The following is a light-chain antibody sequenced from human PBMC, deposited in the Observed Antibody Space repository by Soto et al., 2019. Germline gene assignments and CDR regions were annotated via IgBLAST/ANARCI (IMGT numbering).Light chain of an antibody. CDR1: SSNIGADYN. J-gene: IGLJ2*01. Sequence: QSVLTQPPSVSGAPGQRVTISCTGTSSNIGADYNVQWYRQLPGTAPKLLIYGNNHRPSGVADRFAGSKSGPSASLATTGRETEDEADYYGQSYDIGLRGSIFGGGTKLTVL. CDR3: QSYDIGLRGSI. CDR2: GNN. V-gene: IGLV1-40*01.